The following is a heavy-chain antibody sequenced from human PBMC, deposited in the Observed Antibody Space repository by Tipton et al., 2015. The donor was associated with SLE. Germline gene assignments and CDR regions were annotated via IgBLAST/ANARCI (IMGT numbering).Heavy chain of an antibody. CDR3: SRGRNNFRY. J-gene: IGHJ4*02. D-gene: IGHD1-1*01. V-gene: IGHV3-7*01. Sequence: AASGFSFRSYWMSWVRQAQGKGLEWVASIKEDGSEKYYVDSVEGRFTISRDNAKSSLFLQMNSLRAEDTAVYYCSRGRNNFRYWGQGTLVTVSS. CDR2: IKEDGSEK. CDR1: GFSFRSYW.